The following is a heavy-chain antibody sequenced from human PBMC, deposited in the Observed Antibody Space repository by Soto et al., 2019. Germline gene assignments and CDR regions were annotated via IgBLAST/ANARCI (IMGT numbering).Heavy chain of an antibody. D-gene: IGHD6-25*01. J-gene: IGHJ6*02. CDR2: IIPIFGTA. CDR3: AREAGYNYYYGMDV. Sequence: SVKVSCKASGGTFSSYAISWVRQAPGQGLEWMGGIIPIFGTANYAQKFQGRVTITADESTSTAYMELSSLRSEDTAAYYCAREAGYNYYYGMDVWGQGTTVTVSS. V-gene: IGHV1-69*13. CDR1: GGTFSSYA.